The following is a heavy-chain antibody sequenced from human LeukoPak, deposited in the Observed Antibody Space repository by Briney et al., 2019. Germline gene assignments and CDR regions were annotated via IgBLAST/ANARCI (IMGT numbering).Heavy chain of an antibody. V-gene: IGHV3-7*01. D-gene: IGHD3-3*01. CDR2: IKEDGSEE. CDR1: TFTFSDYS. J-gene: IGHJ4*02. Sequence: GGSLRLSCAASTFTFSDYSMSWVRQAPGRGLEWVANIKEDGSEEDYVDSVKGRFTISRDNAKNSLYLQMNSLRAEDTAVYYCARVNYDFWGQGTLVTVSS. CDR3: ARVNYDF.